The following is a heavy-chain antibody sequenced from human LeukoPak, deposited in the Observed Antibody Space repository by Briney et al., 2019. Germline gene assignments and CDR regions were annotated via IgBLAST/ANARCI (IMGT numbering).Heavy chain of an antibody. D-gene: IGHD5-24*01. J-gene: IGHJ4*02. V-gene: IGHV4-59*13. Sequence: SETLSLTCTVSGGSISNYYWSWIRQPPGKGLEWIGYLYDNGRTNYNPSLESRVTISQDTSKNQFSLKLTFVTAADTAVYYCARPRDGYKADPLDYWGQGTLVTVSS. CDR1: GGSISNYY. CDR2: LYDNGRT. CDR3: ARPRDGYKADPLDY.